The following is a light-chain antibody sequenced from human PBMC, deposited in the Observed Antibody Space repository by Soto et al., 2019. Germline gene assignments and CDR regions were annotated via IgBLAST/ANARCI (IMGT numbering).Light chain of an antibody. CDR3: QQYYSYPWT. V-gene: IGKV1-8*01. CDR2: AAS. Sequence: AIRMTQSPSSLSASTGDRVTITCRASQGISSYLAWYQQKPGKAPKLLIYAASTLLSGVPSRFSGSGSGTDFTLTISCLQSEDFAPYYCQQYYSYPWTFGKGTKVEIK. J-gene: IGKJ1*01. CDR1: QGISSY.